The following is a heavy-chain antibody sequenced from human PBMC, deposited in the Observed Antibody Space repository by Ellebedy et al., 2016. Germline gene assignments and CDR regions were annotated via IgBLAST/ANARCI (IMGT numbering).Heavy chain of an antibody. CDR1: GFTFSDYY. D-gene: IGHD2-2*01. V-gene: IGHV3-11*01. CDR2: ISSTGSTI. J-gene: IGHJ4*02. Sequence: GGSLRLSXAASGFTFSDYYMSWIRQAPGKGLEWVSYISSTGSTIYYADSIKGRFTISRDIAKNSLYLQMTSLRAEDTAVYYCAREVVVPGAPYYFDNWGQGTLVTVSS. CDR3: AREVVVPGAPYYFDN.